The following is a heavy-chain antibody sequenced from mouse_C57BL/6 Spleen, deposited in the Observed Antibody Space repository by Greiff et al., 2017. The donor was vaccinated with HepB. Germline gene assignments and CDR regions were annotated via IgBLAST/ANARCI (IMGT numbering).Heavy chain of an antibody. Sequence: EVQGVESGGGLVKSGGSLKLSCAASGFTFSSYAMSWVRQTPEKRLEWVATISDGGSYTYYPDNVKGRFTISRDNAKNNLYLQMSHLKSEDTAMYYWAIDGGLRRGFAYWGQGTLVTVSA. J-gene: IGHJ3*01. V-gene: IGHV5-4*01. D-gene: IGHD2-2*01. CDR3: AIDGGLRRGFAY. CDR2: ISDGGSYT. CDR1: GFTFSSYA.